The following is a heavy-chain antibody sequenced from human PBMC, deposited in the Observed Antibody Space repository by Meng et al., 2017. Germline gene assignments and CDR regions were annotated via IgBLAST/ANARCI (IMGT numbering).Heavy chain of an antibody. CDR2: ISSSGSTT. CDR3: ARELRWDLYSSSWYAAFDI. J-gene: IGHJ3*02. D-gene: IGHD6-13*01. V-gene: IGHV3-48*03. Sequence: GGSLRLSCAASGFTFSSYEMNWVRQAPGKGLEWVSYISSSGSTTYYADSVKGRFTISRDNAKNSLYLQMNSLRAEDTAVYYCARELRWDLYSSSWYAAFDIWGQGTMVTVSS. CDR1: GFTFSSYE.